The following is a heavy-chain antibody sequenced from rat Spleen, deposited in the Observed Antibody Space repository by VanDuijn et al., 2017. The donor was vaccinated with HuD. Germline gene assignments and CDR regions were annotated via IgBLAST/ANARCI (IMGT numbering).Heavy chain of an antibody. CDR1: GFTFNNYW. J-gene: IGHJ4*01. CDR3: ARHEPGETYVMDA. CDR2: ISSGGGGT. V-gene: IGHV5-31*01. Sequence: EVQLVETGGGLVQPGRSLKLACIASGFTFNNYWMTWIRQAPGKGLEWVASISSGGGGTYYPDSVQGRFTISRDNAKSTLYLQMDSLRSEDTASYYCARHEPGETYVMDAWGQGASVTVSS. D-gene: IGHD4-2*01.